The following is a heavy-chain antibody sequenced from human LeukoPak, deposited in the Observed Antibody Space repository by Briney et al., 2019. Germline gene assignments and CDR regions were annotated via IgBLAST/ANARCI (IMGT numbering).Heavy chain of an antibody. D-gene: IGHD1-1*01. Sequence: SETLSLTCSVSGGSISSYYWNWIRQPPGKGLEWIGYIFYSGSTSYNPSLKSRVSISVDTSKNQFSLKLSSVTAADTAVYYCARAERNAFDIWGQGTMVTVSS. J-gene: IGHJ3*02. CDR3: ARAERNAFDI. V-gene: IGHV4-59*08. CDR1: GGSISSYY. CDR2: IFYSGST.